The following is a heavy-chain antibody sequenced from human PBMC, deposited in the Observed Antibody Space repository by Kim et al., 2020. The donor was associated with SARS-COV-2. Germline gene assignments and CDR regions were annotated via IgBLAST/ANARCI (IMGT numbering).Heavy chain of an antibody. V-gene: IGHV3-30*18. CDR1: GFTFSSYG. CDR3: AKDVSVWFGASLPYYYYGMDV. CDR2: ISYDGSNK. Sequence: GGSLRLSCAASGFTFSSYGMHWVRQAPGKGLEWVAVISYDGSNKYYADSVKGRFTISRDNSKNTLYLQMNSLRAEDTAVYYCAKDVSVWFGASLPYYYYGMDVWGQGTTVTVSS. D-gene: IGHD3-10*01. J-gene: IGHJ6*02.